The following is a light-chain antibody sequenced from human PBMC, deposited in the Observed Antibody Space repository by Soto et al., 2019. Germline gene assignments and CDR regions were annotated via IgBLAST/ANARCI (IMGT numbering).Light chain of an antibody. Sequence: QSALTQPASVSGSPGQSITISCTGTSSDVGSYNLVSWYQQHPGKGPKLMIYEGSKRPSGVSNRFSGSKSGNTASLTISGLQAEDEADYYCCSYAGSSTVFGGGTKVTVL. CDR2: EGS. V-gene: IGLV2-23*01. CDR3: CSYAGSSTV. J-gene: IGLJ2*01. CDR1: SSDVGSYNL.